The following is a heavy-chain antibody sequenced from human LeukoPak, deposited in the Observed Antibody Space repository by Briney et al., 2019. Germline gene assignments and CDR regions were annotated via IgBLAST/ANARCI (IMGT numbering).Heavy chain of an antibody. J-gene: IGHJ4*02. Sequence: PGGSLRLSCAASGFTFSNNGMSWVRQAPGKGLEWVSAIGAGGASTFYADSVKGRFAISRDNSKNTMYLQMNSLRVEDTAIYYCARGVVAPDNRGQGTLVTVSS. CDR1: GFTFSNNG. V-gene: IGHV3-23*01. D-gene: IGHD3-22*01. CDR2: IGAGGAST. CDR3: ARGVVAPDN.